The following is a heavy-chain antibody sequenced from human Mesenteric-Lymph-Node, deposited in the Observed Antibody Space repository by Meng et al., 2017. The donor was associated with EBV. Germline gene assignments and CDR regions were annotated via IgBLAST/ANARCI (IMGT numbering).Heavy chain of an antibody. V-gene: IGHV4-34*01. J-gene: IGHJ5*02. D-gene: IGHD4-11*01. CDR3: ASRGDGIYSNYDWFDR. Sequence: QVQLQQWGAGLLKPSETLSLPCGVYGGSFSGYYWSWIRQPPGKGLEWIGEINHSGVASYNPSLRSRVTISLDTSKNQFSLKLNSVTAADTAVYYCASRGDGIYSNYDWFDRWGQGTLVTVSS. CDR2: INHSGVA. CDR1: GGSFSGYY.